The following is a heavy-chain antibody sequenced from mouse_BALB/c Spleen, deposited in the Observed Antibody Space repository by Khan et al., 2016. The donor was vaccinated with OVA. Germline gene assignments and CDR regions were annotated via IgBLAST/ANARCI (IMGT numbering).Heavy chain of an antibody. J-gene: IGHJ2*01. D-gene: IGHD2-1*01. Sequence: QVQLKQSGAELVKPGAPVKMSCKAFGYTFTTYPIEWMKQNHGKSLEWIGNFHPYNDDTKYNEKFKGKAKLTVEKSSSTVYLELSRLTSDDSAVYYCARGGNYDYFDYWGQGTTLTVSS. V-gene: IGHV1-47*01. CDR1: GYTFTTYP. CDR2: FHPYNDDT. CDR3: ARGGNYDYFDY.